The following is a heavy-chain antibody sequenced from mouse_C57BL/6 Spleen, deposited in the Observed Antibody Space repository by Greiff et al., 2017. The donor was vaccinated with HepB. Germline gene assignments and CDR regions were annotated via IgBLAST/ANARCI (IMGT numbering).Heavy chain of an antibody. J-gene: IGHJ3*01. D-gene: IGHD4-1*01. CDR3: AKSPQTGTWFAY. CDR1: GFTFSDYG. V-gene: IGHV5-17*01. Sequence: DVQLQESGGGLVKPGGSLKLSCAASGFTFSDYGMHWVRQAPEKGLEWVAYISSGSSTIYYADTVKGRFTISRDNAKNTLFLQMTSLRSEDTAMYYCAKSPQTGTWFAYWGQGTLVTVSA. CDR2: ISSGSSTI.